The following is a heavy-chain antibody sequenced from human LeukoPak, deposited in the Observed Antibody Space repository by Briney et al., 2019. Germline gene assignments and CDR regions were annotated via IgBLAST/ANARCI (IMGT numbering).Heavy chain of an antibody. V-gene: IGHV4-34*01. D-gene: IGHD3-10*01. Sequence: SETLSLTCAVYGGSFSGYYWSWIRQPPGKGLEWIGEINHSGSTNYNPSLKSRVTISVDTSKNQFSLKLSSVTAADTAVYYCARHAQEYGSGINWFDPWGQGTLVTVSS. CDR3: ARHAQEYGSGINWFDP. CDR1: GGSFSGYY. J-gene: IGHJ5*02. CDR2: INHSGST.